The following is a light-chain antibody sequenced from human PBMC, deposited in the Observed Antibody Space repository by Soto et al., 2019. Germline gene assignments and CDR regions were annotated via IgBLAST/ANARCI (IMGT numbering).Light chain of an antibody. Sequence: DIQLTQSPSVLSASVGDRVIITCRASQGFSSYLAWYQQKPGKAPKLLIYAGYTLQSGVPSRFSGSGSGTEFTLTITSLQPEDFATYFCQQFDTFPITFGQGTRLEIK. CDR3: QQFDTFPIT. J-gene: IGKJ5*01. CDR1: QGFSSY. CDR2: AGY. V-gene: IGKV1-9*01.